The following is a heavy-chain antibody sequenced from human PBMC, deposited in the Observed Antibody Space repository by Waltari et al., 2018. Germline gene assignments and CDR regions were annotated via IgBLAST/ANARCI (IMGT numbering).Heavy chain of an antibody. D-gene: IGHD6-6*01. CDR3: AKDMGQLVPSVIDY. CDR1: GFTFDDYA. Sequence: EVQLLESGGVVVQPGGSLRLSCAASGFTFDDYAMHWVRQAPGKGLEWVSLISWDGGSTYYADSVKGRFTISRDNSKNSLYLQMNSLRAEDTALYYCAKDMGQLVPSVIDYWGQGTLVTVSS. CDR2: ISWDGGST. J-gene: IGHJ4*02. V-gene: IGHV3-43D*04.